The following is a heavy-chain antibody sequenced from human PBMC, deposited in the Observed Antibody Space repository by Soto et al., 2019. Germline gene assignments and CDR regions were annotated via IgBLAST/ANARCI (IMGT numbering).Heavy chain of an antibody. Sequence: GGSLRLSCAASGFSFSSDVMHWVRQAPGKGPEWVALVWYDESNTFYADSVKGRFTISRDNSKNTLDLQMNSLRAEDTAVYYCAKDSGTYYFDYWGLGILVTVSS. CDR3: AKDSGTYYFDY. V-gene: IGHV3-33*06. D-gene: IGHD3-10*01. CDR1: GFSFSSDV. J-gene: IGHJ4*02. CDR2: VWYDESNT.